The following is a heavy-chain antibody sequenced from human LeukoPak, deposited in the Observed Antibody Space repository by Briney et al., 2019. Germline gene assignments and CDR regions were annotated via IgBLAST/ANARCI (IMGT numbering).Heavy chain of an antibody. CDR2: INPNSGGT. CDR1: GYTFTVYY. V-gene: IGHV1-2*02. D-gene: IGHD3-10*01. Sequence: ASVKVSCKASGYTFTVYYMHWVRQAPGQGLEWMGWINPNSGGTNYAQKFQGRVTMTKDTSISTAYMELSRLRSDDTAVYYCARDGLLWFGELLYLDYWGQGTLVTVSS. CDR3: ARDGLLWFGELLYLDY. J-gene: IGHJ4*02.